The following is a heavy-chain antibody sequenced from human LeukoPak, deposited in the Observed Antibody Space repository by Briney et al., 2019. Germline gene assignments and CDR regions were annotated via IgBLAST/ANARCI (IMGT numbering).Heavy chain of an antibody. D-gene: IGHD3-22*01. V-gene: IGHV4-39*07. CDR2: IYYSGST. CDR1: GGSISSGSYY. J-gene: IGHJ4*02. Sequence: PSETLSLTCTVSGGSISSGSYYWSWIRQPPGKGLEWIGSIYYSGSTYYNPSLKSRVTISVDTSKNQFSLKLSSVTAADTAVYYCARGYSEYYYDSSGFDWGQGTLVTVSS. CDR3: ARGYSEYYYDSSGFD.